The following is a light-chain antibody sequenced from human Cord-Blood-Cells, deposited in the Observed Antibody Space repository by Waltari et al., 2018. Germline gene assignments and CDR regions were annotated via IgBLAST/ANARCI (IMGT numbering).Light chain of an antibody. J-gene: IGLJ1*01. V-gene: IGLV3-21*02. CDR3: QVWDSSSDHYV. CDR1: NIGRKR. CDR2: DDS. Sequence: SYVLTQPPSVSVAPGQTARITFGVNNIGRKRVRGYQQKPGQTPVLVVYDDSARPSGIPERFSGSNSGNTATLTISSVEAGDEADYYCQVWDSSSDHYVFGTGTKVTVL.